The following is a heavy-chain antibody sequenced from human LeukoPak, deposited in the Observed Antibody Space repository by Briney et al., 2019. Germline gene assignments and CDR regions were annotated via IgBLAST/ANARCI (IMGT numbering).Heavy chain of an antibody. J-gene: IGHJ4*02. CDR2: IKQDGSEK. V-gene: IGHV3-7*01. CDR1: GFTFSSHW. D-gene: IGHD3-10*01. Sequence: PGRTLRLSCGASGFTFSSHWMSSVRQAPRKGLEKVANIKQDGSEKYYVDSVKGRFTISRDNAKNSLYLQMNSLRAEDTAVYYCARDDSVGEFTFDYWGQGTLVTVSS. CDR3: ARDDSVGEFTFDY.